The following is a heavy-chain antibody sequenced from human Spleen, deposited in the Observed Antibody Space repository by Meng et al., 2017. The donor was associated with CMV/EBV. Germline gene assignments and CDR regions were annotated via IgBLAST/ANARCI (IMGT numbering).Heavy chain of an antibody. Sequence: LSLTCAASGFTFSTWSMNWVRQAPGKGLEWVSYIATSSSTTYYADSVKGRFTISRDNAKISLYLQMNGLRAEDSAVYYCARDSNDYSTYGGRWSYYYYGMDVWGQGTTVTVSS. CDR2: IATSSSTT. CDR1: GFTFSTWS. CDR3: ARDSNDYSTYGGRWSYYYYGMDV. V-gene: IGHV3-48*04. J-gene: IGHJ6*02. D-gene: IGHD4-11*01.